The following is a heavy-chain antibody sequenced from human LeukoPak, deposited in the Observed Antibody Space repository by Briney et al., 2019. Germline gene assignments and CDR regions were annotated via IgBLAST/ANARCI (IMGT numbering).Heavy chain of an antibody. CDR3: ARGRVTTIANYYYYYIDV. J-gene: IGHJ6*03. D-gene: IGHD4-17*01. Sequence: SQTLSLTCAISGDSVSSNSAAWTWIRQSPSRGLEWLGRTYYRSKWSDDYAVSVKSRITINPDTSKNQFSLHLNSVTPEDTAVYYCARGRVTTIANYYYYYIDVWGDGTTVTVSS. CDR2: TYYRSKWSD. V-gene: IGHV6-1*01. CDR1: GDSVSSNSAA.